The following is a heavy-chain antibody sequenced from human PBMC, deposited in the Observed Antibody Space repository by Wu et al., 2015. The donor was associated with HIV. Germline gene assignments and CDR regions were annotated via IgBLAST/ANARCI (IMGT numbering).Heavy chain of an antibody. CDR3: AGGSYCGRECYSYFDS. CDR2: IIPIFGTA. J-gene: IGHJ4*02. CDR1: GGTFSNYA. V-gene: IGHV1-69*05. Sequence: QVHLVQSGAEVKKPGSSVKVSCKASGGTFSNYAISWVRQAPGQGLEWMGGIIPIFGTANYAQNFQGQGRLMITSDESASTAYMELSSLRSEDTAEYFCAGGSYCGRECYSYFDSWGLGTLVTVTS. D-gene: IGHD2-21*01.